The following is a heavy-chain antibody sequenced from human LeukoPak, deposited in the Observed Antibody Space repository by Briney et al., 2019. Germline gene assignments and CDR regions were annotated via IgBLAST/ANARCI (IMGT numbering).Heavy chain of an antibody. J-gene: IGHJ4*02. Sequence: SETLSLTCTVSGDSNNSGGYFWSWIPQHPGKGLEWIGYIYYSGSTYYNPSLKSRVTISVDTSKNQFSLKLSSVTAADTAVYYCTRDGPRSSGYPDNWGQGTLVTLSS. V-gene: IGHV4-31*03. CDR1: GDSNNSGGYF. CDR2: IYYSGST. D-gene: IGHD3-22*01. CDR3: TRDGPRSSGYPDN.